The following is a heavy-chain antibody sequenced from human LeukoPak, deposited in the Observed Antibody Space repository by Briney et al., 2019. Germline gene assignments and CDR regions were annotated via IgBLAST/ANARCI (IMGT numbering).Heavy chain of an antibody. CDR3: ARALFGYNVLFDY. Sequence: SETLSLTCSVSGGSVNSSSYYWSWIRQPPGKGLEWIGYIYYSGSTNCNPSLKSRVTISVDTSKNQFSLKLSSVTAADTAVYYCARALFGYNVLFDYWGQGTLVTVSS. V-gene: IGHV4-61*01. J-gene: IGHJ4*02. CDR1: GGSVNSSSYY. D-gene: IGHD5-24*01. CDR2: IYYSGST.